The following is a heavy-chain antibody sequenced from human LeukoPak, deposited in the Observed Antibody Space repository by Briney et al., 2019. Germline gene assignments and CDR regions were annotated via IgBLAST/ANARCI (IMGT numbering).Heavy chain of an antibody. CDR3: ARDRYQSGSYSYYYYYGMDV. D-gene: IGHD1-26*01. CDR1: GFTFGKYW. J-gene: IGHJ6*02. Sequence: PGGSLRLSCVASGFTFGKYWMSWVRQAPGKGLEWVANIKQDGSEKYYVDSVKGRFTISRDNAKNSLYLQMNSLRAEDTAVYYCARDRYQSGSYSYYYYYGMDVWGQGTTVTVSS. V-gene: IGHV3-7*01. CDR2: IKQDGSEK.